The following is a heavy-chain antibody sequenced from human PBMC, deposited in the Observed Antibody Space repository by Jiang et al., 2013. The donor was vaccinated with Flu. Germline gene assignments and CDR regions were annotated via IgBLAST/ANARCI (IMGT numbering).Heavy chain of an antibody. V-gene: IGHV6-1*01. J-gene: IGHJ4*02. CDR3: ARMGHPLRGSSGWYFDY. Sequence: SQTLSLTCAISGDSVSSNSAAWNWIRQSPSRGLEWLGRTYYRSKWYNDYAVSVKSRITINPDTSKNQFSLQLNSVTPEDTAVYYCARMGHPLRGSSGWYFDYWGQGTLVTVSS. CDR1: GDSVSSNSAA. D-gene: IGHD6-19*01. CDR2: TYYRSKWYN.